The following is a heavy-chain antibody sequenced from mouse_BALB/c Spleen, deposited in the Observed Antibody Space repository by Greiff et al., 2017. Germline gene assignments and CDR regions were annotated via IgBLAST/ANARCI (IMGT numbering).Heavy chain of an antibody. Sequence: VQLQQSGAELVKPGASVKLSCTASGFNIKDTYMHWVKQSPEQGLEWIGRIDPANGNTKYDPKFQGKATITADTSSNTAYLQLSSLTSEDTAVYYCARDGYYVGWFAYWGQGTLVTVSA. J-gene: IGHJ3*01. CDR3: ARDGYYVGWFAY. D-gene: IGHD2-3*01. CDR1: GFNIKDTY. CDR2: IDPANGNT. V-gene: IGHV14-3*02.